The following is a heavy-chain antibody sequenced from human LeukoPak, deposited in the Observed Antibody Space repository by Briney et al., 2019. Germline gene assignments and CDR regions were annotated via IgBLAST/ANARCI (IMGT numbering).Heavy chain of an antibody. Sequence: TGGTLRLSCVASGVTFSSDGMHSVRQAPGKGLEWGAFIRYDGSNKYYADSVKGRFTISRDNSKNTLYLQINSLRAEDTAVYYCASDRRRYCSGGSCYEIDYWGQGTLVTVSS. V-gene: IGHV3-30*02. J-gene: IGHJ4*02. D-gene: IGHD2-15*01. CDR2: IRYDGSNK. CDR3: ASDRRRYCSGGSCYEIDY. CDR1: GVTFSSDG.